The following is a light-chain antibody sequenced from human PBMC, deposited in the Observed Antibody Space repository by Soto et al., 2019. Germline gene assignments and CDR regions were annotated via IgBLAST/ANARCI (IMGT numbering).Light chain of an antibody. V-gene: IGKV1-5*01. CDR2: DAS. CDR3: QQYNSYPLT. Sequence: DIQMTQSPSTLSASVGDRVTITCRASQSISSWLAWYQQKPGKAPKLLIYDASSLESGVPSSFSGSGSGTEFTLTISSLQPDDFATYYCQQYNSYPLTVGGGTKVEIK. J-gene: IGKJ4*01. CDR1: QSISSW.